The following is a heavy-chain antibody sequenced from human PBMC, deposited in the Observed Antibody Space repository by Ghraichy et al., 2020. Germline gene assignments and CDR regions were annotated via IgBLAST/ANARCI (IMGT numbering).Heavy chain of an antibody. J-gene: IGHJ4*02. D-gene: IGHD3-22*01. Sequence: SLNISCTVSGGSISSGGYYWSWIRQHPGKGLEWIGYIYYSGSTYYNPSLKSRVTISVDTSKNQFSLKLSSVTAADTAVYYCARVLGLPDYYYDGWYDYWGQGTLVTVSS. CDR2: IYYSGST. CDR3: ARVLGLPDYYYDGWYDY. V-gene: IGHV4-31*03. CDR1: GGSISSGGYY.